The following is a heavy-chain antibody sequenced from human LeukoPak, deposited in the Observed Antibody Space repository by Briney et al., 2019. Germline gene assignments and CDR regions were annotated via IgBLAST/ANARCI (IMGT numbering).Heavy chain of an antibody. CDR3: VRPEDLGTLYY. J-gene: IGHJ4*02. CDR2: LSGALNII. CDR1: GFNIRDHY. V-gene: IGHV3-11*04. Sequence: GGSLRLSCAASGFNIRDHYMGWIRQAPGKGLEWVSYLSGALNIIYYADSVKGRFTISRDIANSSLSLQMTGLRADDTAIYFCVRPEDLGTLYYWGQGILVTVSS. D-gene: IGHD1-14*01.